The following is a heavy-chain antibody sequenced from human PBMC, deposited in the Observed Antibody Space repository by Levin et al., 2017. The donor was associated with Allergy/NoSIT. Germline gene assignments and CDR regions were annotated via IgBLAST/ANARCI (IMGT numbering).Heavy chain of an antibody. V-gene: IGHV3-7*04. J-gene: IGHJ6*02. CDR3: ARADHLRGDYSSYYYYGMDV. D-gene: IGHD4-17*01. CDR1: GFTFSSYW. Sequence: GGSLRLSCAASGFTFSSYWMSWVRQAPGKGLEWVANIKQDGSEKYYVDSVKGRFTISRDNAKNSLYLQMNSLRAEDTAVYYCARADHLRGDYSSYYYYGMDVWGQGTTVTVSS. CDR2: IKQDGSEK.